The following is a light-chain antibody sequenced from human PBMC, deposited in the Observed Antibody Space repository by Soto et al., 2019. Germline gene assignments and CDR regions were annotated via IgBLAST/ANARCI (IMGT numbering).Light chain of an antibody. J-gene: IGKJ1*01. CDR3: QQYGTSPGT. CDR2: GVS. Sequence: EIVMKQSPATLSVSPGERATLFCRASQSVSRNLAWHQQKPGQAPRLLIYGVSTRATGVPARFSGSGSGTDFTLTISGLQPEDFAVYYCQQYGTSPGTFGQGTKVDI. CDR1: QSVSRN. V-gene: IGKV3D-15*02.